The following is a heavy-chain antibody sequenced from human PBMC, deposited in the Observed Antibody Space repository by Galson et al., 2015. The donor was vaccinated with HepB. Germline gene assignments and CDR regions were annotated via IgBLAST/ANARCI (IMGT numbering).Heavy chain of an antibody. CDR1: GGSFSGYY. V-gene: IGHV4-34*01. CDR3: ARGPARSSRANRDY. Sequence: TLSLTCAVYGGSFSGYYWSWIRQPPGKGLEWIGEINHSGSTNYNPSLKSRVTISVDTSKNQFSLKLSSVTAADTAVYYCARGPARSSRANRDYWGQGTLVTVSS. J-gene: IGHJ4*02. D-gene: IGHD6-13*01. CDR2: INHSGST.